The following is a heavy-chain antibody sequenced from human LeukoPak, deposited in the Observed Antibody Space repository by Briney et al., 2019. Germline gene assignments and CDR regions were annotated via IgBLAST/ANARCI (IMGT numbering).Heavy chain of an antibody. CDR3: ARDGSARSLGN. CDR1: GFTFSSNY. V-gene: IGHV3-53*01. CDR2: IDNGGRT. Sequence: PGGSLRLSCAASGFTFSSNYMSWVRQAPGKGLEWVSVIDNGGRTYYADSVKGRFTISRDNSKNTLYLQMNSLRAEDTAVYYCARDGSARSLGNWGQGTLVSVSS. J-gene: IGHJ4*02. D-gene: IGHD6-6*01.